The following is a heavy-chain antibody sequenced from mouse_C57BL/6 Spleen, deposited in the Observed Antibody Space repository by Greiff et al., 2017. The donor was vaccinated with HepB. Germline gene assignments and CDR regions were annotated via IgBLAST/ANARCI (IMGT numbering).Heavy chain of an antibody. CDR3: AGIPGRYWDFDV. V-gene: IGHV1-80*01. CDR1: GYAFSSYW. J-gene: IGHJ1*03. CDR2: IYPGDGDT. Sequence: QVQLQQSGAELVKPGASVKISCKASGYAFSSYWMNWVKQRPGKGLEWIGGIYPGDGDTNYNGKFKGKATMTADKSSSTAYMQLSSLTSADSAVDFCAGIPGRYWDFDVWGTGTSVTVSS.